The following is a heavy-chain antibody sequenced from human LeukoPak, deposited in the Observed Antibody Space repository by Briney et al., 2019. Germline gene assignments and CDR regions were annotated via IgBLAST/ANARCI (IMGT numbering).Heavy chain of an antibody. D-gene: IGHD3-22*01. J-gene: IGHJ4*02. V-gene: IGHV1-8*02. CDR1: GYTFTGYY. CDR3: VSSFGDSSGYSDY. Sequence: ASVKVSCKASGYTFTGYYMHWVRQAPGQGLEWMGWINPNSGNTGYAQKFQGRVTMTRNTSISTAYMELSSLRSEDTAVYYCVSSFGDSSGYSDYWGQGTLVTVSS. CDR2: INPNSGNT.